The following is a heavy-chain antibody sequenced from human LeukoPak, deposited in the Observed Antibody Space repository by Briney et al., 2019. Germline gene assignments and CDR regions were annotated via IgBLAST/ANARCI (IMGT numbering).Heavy chain of an antibody. D-gene: IGHD3-10*01. CDR2: ISGNGAHP. CDR1: EFLLISYA. J-gene: IGHJ6*02. Sequence: GGPLLLSCDASEFLLISYAMSWVRQAPGKGLEWVSSISGNGAHPYYADSVRGRFTISRDFSRNAVYLQMSSLRVEDTAEYFCARRGDSGNYYYGMDVWGQGTTVTVSS. CDR3: ARRGDSGNYYYGMDV. V-gene: IGHV3-23*01.